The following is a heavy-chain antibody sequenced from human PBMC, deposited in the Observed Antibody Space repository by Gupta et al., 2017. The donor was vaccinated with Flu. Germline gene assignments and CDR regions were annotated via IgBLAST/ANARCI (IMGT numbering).Heavy chain of an antibody. D-gene: IGHD3-16*01. V-gene: IGHV3-48*03. J-gene: IGHJ4*02. CDR1: GFSVSSND. CDR2: ISSGAVT. Sequence: EVQLVESGGGLVQPGGSLRLSCAASGFSVSSNDMSWVRQAPGRGLEWVSFISSGAVTYYGDPVRGRFTISRDNAKNSLHLLMSDLRDEDTAVYYCASGHWAKWGQGTLVTVSS. CDR3: ASGHWAK.